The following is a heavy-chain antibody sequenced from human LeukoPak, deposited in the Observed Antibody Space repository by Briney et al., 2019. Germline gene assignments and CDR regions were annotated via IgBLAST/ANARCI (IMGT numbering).Heavy chain of an antibody. V-gene: IGHV3-53*01. J-gene: IGHJ4*02. CDR2: IYSGGDT. Sequence: AGSLRLSCAASGFTVSSNYMSWVRQAPGKGLEWVSIIYSGGDTHFADSVEGRFTISRSSSKNTLYLQMNSLRVEDTAMYYCARTILVPGSIDYFDSWGQGTLVTVSS. D-gene: IGHD3-22*01. CDR1: GFTVSSNY. CDR3: ARTILVPGSIDYFDS.